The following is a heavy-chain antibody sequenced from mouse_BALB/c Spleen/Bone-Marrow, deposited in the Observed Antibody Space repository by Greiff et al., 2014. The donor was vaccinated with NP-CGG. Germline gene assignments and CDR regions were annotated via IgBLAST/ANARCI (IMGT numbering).Heavy chain of an antibody. CDR1: GYSFTDYT. J-gene: IGHJ2*02. CDR3: ARAGWYDY. CDR2: FNPNNGGT. V-gene: IGHV1-22*01. Sequence: VQLKESGPELVKPGSSVKMSYKASGYSFTDYTIHWVKQSHGKSLEWIGRFNPNNGGTNYNQKFKDKATLTVDKSSRTAYMEFRSLTFEDSAVYYCARAGWYDYWGRGTSLTVSS. D-gene: IGHD1-1*02.